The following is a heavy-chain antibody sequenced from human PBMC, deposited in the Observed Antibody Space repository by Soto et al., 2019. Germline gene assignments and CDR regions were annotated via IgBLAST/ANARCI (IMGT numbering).Heavy chain of an antibody. J-gene: IGHJ4*02. CDR3: GLGTRTFDL. V-gene: IGHV1-18*01. CDR2: ISTYNGNT. CDR1: GGTFSSYA. Sequence: ASVKVSCKASGGTFSSYAICWVRQAPGQGLEWMGWISTYNGNTNYAQRFQGRVTMTKDTSTSTAYMELGSLTSDDTAVYYCGLGTRTFDLWGQGTLVTVSS. D-gene: IGHD6-19*01.